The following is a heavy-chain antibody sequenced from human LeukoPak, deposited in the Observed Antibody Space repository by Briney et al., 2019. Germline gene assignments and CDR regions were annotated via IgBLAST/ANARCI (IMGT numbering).Heavy chain of an antibody. J-gene: IGHJ5*02. CDR1: GFTFSSYA. D-gene: IGHD1-26*01. Sequence: GGSLRLSCAASGFTFSSYAMSWVRQAPGKGLEWVSAISGSGGSTYYADSVKGRFTISRDNSKNTLYLQMNSLRAEDTAVYYCAKEEGMMGATYNWFDPWGQGTLVTVSS. V-gene: IGHV3-23*01. CDR2: ISGSGGST. CDR3: AKEEGMMGATYNWFDP.